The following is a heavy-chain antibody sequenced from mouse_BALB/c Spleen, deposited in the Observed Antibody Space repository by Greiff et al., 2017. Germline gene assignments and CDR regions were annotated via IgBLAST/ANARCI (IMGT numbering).Heavy chain of an antibody. CDR2: IWGGGST. D-gene: IGHD6-1*01. J-gene: IGHJ4*01. CDR3: ARISTLQGLGAMDY. Sequence: VKLVESGPGLVAPSQSLSITCTVSGFSLSRYSVHWVRQPPGKGLEWLGMIWGGGSTDYNSALKSRLSISKDNSKSQVFLKMNSLQTDDTAMYYCARISTLQGLGAMDYWGQGTSVTVSS. V-gene: IGHV2-6-4*01. CDR1: GFSLSRYS.